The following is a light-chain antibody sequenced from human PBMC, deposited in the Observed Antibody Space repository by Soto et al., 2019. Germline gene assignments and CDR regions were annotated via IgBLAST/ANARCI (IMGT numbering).Light chain of an antibody. CDR1: QNVGSS. CDR2: GAS. Sequence: EIVLTQSPASLSLSPGERSTLSCRASQNVGSSLAWYQQKPGQAPRFLIYGASTRATGIPARFSGSGSGTEFTLTISSLQSEDFAVYYCQQYTDSRTVGQGTKVDIK. V-gene: IGKV3-15*01. J-gene: IGKJ1*01. CDR3: QQYTDSRT.